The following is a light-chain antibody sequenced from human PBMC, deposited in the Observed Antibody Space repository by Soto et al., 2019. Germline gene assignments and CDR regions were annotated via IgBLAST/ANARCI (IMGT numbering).Light chain of an antibody. Sequence: DIQITRSPATLSACVLDIVTITCRASQDVGKWLAWYQQKPGKAPTLLIHGASSLQSGVPPRYSGSGYGTDFTLTISSLQPEDFATYYCQQANSFPITFGQGTRLEI. CDR1: QDVGKW. CDR2: GAS. J-gene: IGKJ5*01. CDR3: QQANSFPIT. V-gene: IGKV1-12*01.